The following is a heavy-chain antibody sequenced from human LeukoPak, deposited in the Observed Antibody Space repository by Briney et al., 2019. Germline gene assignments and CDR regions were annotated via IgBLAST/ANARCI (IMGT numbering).Heavy chain of an antibody. J-gene: IGHJ4*02. D-gene: IGHD6-13*01. CDR1: GFTFSSYA. V-gene: IGHV3-23*01. CDR3: AKDARSSWKDFFDY. CDR2: MGGSGGTT. Sequence: PGGSLRLSCAASGFTFSSYAMSWVRQAPGKGLEWVSRMGGSGGTTSYADSVTGRFTISRDKSKNTLYLEMNSLRAEDTAVYYCAKDARSSWKDFFDYWGQGTLVTV.